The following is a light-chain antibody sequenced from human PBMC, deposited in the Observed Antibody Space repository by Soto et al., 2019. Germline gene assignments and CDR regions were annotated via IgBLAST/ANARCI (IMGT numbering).Light chain of an antibody. Sequence: DIQMTQSPSTLPASVGDRVTISCRASQSINSWLAWYQQKPGKAPKVLIYKASTLESGVPSRFSASGSETEFTLSINNLQPADSATYYCQQSYSFPYTFGQGTKLEIK. CDR3: QQSYSFPYT. V-gene: IGKV1-5*03. J-gene: IGKJ2*01. CDR1: QSINSW. CDR2: KAS.